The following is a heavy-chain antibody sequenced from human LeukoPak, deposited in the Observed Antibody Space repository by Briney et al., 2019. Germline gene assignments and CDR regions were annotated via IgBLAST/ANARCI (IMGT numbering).Heavy chain of an antibody. J-gene: IGHJ4*02. CDR3: ARVPLRYFDWLSGGFDY. Sequence: SETLSLTCTVSGGSISSGDYYWSWLRQPPGKGLEWIGYIYYSGSTYYNPSLKSRVTISVDTSKNQFSLKLSSVTAADTAVYYCARVPLRYFDWLSGGFDYWGQGTLVTVSS. CDR1: GGSISSGDYY. D-gene: IGHD3-9*01. V-gene: IGHV4-30-4*01. CDR2: IYYSGST.